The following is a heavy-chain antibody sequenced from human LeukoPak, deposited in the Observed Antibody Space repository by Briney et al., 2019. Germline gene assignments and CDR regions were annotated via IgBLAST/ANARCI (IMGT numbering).Heavy chain of an antibody. Sequence: GASVKVSCKASGATFSAYPISWVRQAPGQGLEWMGRIIPIPDIANYANKFQGGVTITADKATSTVYMDLSSLTSEDAAIYYCAVFYYYASGSFVDYWGQGTLVTVSS. CDR1: GATFSAYP. D-gene: IGHD3-10*01. V-gene: IGHV1-69*02. CDR3: AVFYYYASGSFVDY. CDR2: IIPIPDIA. J-gene: IGHJ4*02.